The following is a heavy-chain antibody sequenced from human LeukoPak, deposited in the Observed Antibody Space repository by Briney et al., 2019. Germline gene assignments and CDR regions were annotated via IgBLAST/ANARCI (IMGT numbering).Heavy chain of an antibody. D-gene: IGHD3-22*01. J-gene: IGHJ5*01. CDR2: ISSSSGTI. V-gene: IGHV3-48*01. CDR1: GFTFSSYS. Sequence: PGGSLRLSCAASGFTFSSYSMNWVRQAPGKGLEWVSYISSSSGTIYYADSVKGRFTISRDNAKNSLYLQMNSLRAEDTAVFYCARGPSFYYDSNVYSNWPDSWGQGTLVTVSS. CDR3: ARGPSFYYDSNVYSNWPDS.